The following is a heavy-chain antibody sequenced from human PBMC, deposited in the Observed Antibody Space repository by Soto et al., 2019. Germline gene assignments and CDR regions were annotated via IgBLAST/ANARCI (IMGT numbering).Heavy chain of an antibody. J-gene: IGHJ4*02. V-gene: IGHV6-1*01. CDR1: GDSVSSNRAA. D-gene: IGHD1-1*01. Sequence: QVPLQQSGPGLVKPSQTLSLTCAISGDSVSSNRAAWNWIRQSPSRGLEWLGRTYYRSKWYNDFAISVKIRITINADTSKNQFSLQLSSVTPEDTALYYCARRVTTETTAFDYWGQGTLVTVSS. CDR3: ARRVTTETTAFDY. CDR2: TYYRSKWYN.